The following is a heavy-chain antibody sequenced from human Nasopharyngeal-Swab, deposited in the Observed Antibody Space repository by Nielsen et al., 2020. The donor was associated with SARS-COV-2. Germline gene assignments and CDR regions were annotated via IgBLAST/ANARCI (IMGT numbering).Heavy chain of an antibody. J-gene: IGHJ4*02. CDR1: GGSFSGYS. V-gene: IGHV4-34*01. D-gene: IGHD4-23*01. Sequence: SDTLSLTFAVYGGSFSGYSWSWIRQPPGKGLEWIGEINHSGSTNYNQSLKSRVTISVDTSKNQFPLKLSSVTAADTAVYYCARGRNGGPEGYWGQGTLVTVSS. CDR3: ARGRNGGPEGY. CDR2: INHSGST.